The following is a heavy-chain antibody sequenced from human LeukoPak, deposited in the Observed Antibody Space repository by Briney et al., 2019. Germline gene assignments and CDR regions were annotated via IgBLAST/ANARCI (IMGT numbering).Heavy chain of an antibody. V-gene: IGHV1-3*01. CDR2: INAGNGNT. CDR3: ARGGVAAYGYLDY. J-gene: IGHJ4*02. D-gene: IGHD6-19*01. CDR1: GYTFTTYA. Sequence: ASVKVSCKASGYTFTTYAMHWVRQAPGQRLEWMGWINAGNGNTKYSQKFQDRVTITSDTSATTAYMELSSLRSEDTAVYYCARGGVAAYGYLDYWGQGTLVTVSS.